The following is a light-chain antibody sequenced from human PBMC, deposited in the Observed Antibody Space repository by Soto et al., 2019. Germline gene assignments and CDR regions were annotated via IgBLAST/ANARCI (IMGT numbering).Light chain of an antibody. CDR3: QQRTVGPPIT. V-gene: IGKV3-11*01. Sequence: EAVWTQSPATLSLSPGEGATLSCRASQSIRTSLAWYQQKPGQAPRLVIFDASNRANGVPARFGGSGSGTDFTLTINCLEPEDFAVYYCQQRTVGPPITFAQGTRLEVK. CDR2: DAS. J-gene: IGKJ5*01. CDR1: QSIRTS.